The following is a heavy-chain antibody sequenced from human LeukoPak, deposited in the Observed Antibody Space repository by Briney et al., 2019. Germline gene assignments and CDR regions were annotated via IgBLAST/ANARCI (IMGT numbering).Heavy chain of an antibody. D-gene: IGHD1-1*01. CDR3: ARSSNAAYFDY. V-gene: IGHV3-7*04. CDR2: IRPDGGGE. CDR1: GFTFSNYW. Sequence: PGGSLRLSCAASGFTFSNYWMSWVRQAPGKGLEWVANIRPDGGGEYYVDSVKGRFTISRDNAKNSLYLQMNSLRVEDTAVYYYARSSNAAYFDYWGQGTLVTVSS. J-gene: IGHJ4*02.